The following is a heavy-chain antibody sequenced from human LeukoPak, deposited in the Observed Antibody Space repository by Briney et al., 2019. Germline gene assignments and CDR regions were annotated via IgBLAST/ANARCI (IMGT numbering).Heavy chain of an antibody. D-gene: IGHD4-23*01. CDR1: GFTFSSYS. J-gene: IGHJ4*01. CDR3: ARERSTVAPPHPFDY. Sequence: GGSLRLSCAASGFTFSSYSMDWVRQAPGKGLEWVSYITSSSSIIYYGDSVKGRFTISRDNAKNTLYLQMNSLRAEDTAVYYCARERSTVAPPHPFDYWGQEPWSPSL. CDR2: ITSSSSII. V-gene: IGHV3-48*04.